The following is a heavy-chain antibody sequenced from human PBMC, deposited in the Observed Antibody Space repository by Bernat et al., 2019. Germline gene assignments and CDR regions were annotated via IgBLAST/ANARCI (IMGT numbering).Heavy chain of an antibody. Sequence: EVQLVESGGGLVQPGGSLRLSCAASGFIFSDPYMDWVRQAPEKGLEWVARIKNKGYSYTTEYAASVKGRFTISRDDSKNSLYLQMNTLQTEDTALYYCTRNHRGWFDPWGQGTLVTVFS. V-gene: IGHV3-72*01. D-gene: IGHD1-14*01. CDR3: TRNHRGWFDP. CDR2: IKNKGYSYTT. CDR1: GFIFSDPY. J-gene: IGHJ5*02.